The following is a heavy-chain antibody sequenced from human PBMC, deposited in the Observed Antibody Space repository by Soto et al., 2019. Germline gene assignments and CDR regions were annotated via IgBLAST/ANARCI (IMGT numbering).Heavy chain of an antibody. V-gene: IGHV3-30*03. D-gene: IGHD3-10*01. J-gene: IGHJ4*02. CDR2: ISYDGSDK. Sequence: QVQLVESGGGVVQPGRSLRLSCAASGFPFTSYGMHWVREGPDKGLEWVAIISYDGSDKYYADSVKGRFTISRDNSKNTLYLRMNSLRPEDTSLYYCVGGQYYFDCRGQGTLVIVSS. CDR3: VGGQYYFDC. CDR1: GFPFTSYG.